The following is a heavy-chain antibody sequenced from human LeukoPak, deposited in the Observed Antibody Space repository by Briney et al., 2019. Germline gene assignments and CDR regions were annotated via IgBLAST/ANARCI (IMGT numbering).Heavy chain of an antibody. J-gene: IGHJ4*02. Sequence: GGSLRLSCAASGFTFSNAWMSWVRQAPGKGLEWVGRIKSKTDGGTTDYAAPVKGRFTISRDDSKNTLYLQMNSLRAEDTAVYYCARDWGRGYSYGFDYWGQGTLVTVSS. D-gene: IGHD5-18*01. CDR2: IKSKTDGGTT. CDR3: ARDWGRGYSYGFDY. V-gene: IGHV3-15*01. CDR1: GFTFSNAW.